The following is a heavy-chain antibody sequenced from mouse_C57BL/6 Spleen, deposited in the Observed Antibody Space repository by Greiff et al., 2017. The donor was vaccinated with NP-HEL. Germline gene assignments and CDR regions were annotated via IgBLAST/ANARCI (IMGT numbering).Heavy chain of an antibody. CDR3: ARSDYCGSRRAMDY. D-gene: IGHD1-1*01. Sequence: VQLQQSGAELVKPGASVKLSCTASGFNIKDYYMHWVKQRTEQGLEWIGRIDPEDGETKYAPTFQGKATITADTSSNTANLQLSSLTSEDTADYYGARSDYCGSRRAMDYWGQGTSVTVSS. V-gene: IGHV14-2*01. CDR2: IDPEDGET. J-gene: IGHJ4*01. CDR1: GFNIKDYY.